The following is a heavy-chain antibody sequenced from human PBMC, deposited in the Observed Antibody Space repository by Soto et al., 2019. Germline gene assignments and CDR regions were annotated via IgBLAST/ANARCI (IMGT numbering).Heavy chain of an antibody. D-gene: IGHD3-22*01. CDR2: ISGGGGGK. Sequence: EVRLLESGGGLEQPGGALRLSCITSGFTFDNFAMSWVRQAPGRGLAWVSAISGGGGGKYYADSVKGRFIIARDNSKNTVYLEVNGLRNDDTAVYYCAKDVHYDSSGGLDYWGQGTLVTVSS. V-gene: IGHV3-23*01. CDR3: AKDVHYDSSGGLDY. J-gene: IGHJ4*02. CDR1: GFTFDNFA.